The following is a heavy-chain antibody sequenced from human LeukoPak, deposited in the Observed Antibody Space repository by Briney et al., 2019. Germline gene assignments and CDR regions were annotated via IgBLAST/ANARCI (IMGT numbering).Heavy chain of an antibody. CDR2: INPNSGGT. V-gene: IGHV1-2*02. D-gene: IGHD3-22*01. CDR3: ARLRAYYDSSGYYYVQEAFDI. CDR1: GYTFTGYY. Sequence: ASVKVSCKASGYTFTGYYMHWVRQAPGQGLEWMGWINPNSGGTNYAQKFQGRVTMTRDTSISTAYMELSRLRSDDTAVYYCARLRAYYDSSGYYYVQEAFDIRGQGTMVTVSS. J-gene: IGHJ3*02.